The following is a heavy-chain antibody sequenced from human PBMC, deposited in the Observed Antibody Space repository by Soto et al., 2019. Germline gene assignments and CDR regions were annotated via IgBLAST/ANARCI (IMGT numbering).Heavy chain of an antibody. D-gene: IGHD4-4*01. CDR1: GFTFSSYG. J-gene: IGHJ5*02. V-gene: IGHV3-33*01. CDR2: IWYDGSNK. CDR3: ARAIRHTVTTSFHWFDP. Sequence: PGGSLRLSCAASGFTFSSYGMHWVRQAPGKGLEWVAVIWYDGSNKYYADSVKGRFTISRDNSKNTLYLQMNSLRAEDTAVYYCARAIRHTVTTSFHWFDPWGQGTLVTVSS.